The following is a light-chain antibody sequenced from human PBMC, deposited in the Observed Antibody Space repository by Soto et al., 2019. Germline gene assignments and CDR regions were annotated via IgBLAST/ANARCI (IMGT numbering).Light chain of an antibody. CDR3: QQYNNWPPIT. CDR1: QSVSSS. V-gene: IGKV3-15*01. Sequence: EIVLTQSPGTLSLSAAERATLSCRASQSVSSSFLAWYQQSPGQAPRLLIYGASTRATGIPARFSGSGSGTEFTLTVSSLQSEDFAVYYCQQYNNWPPITFGQGTRLEI. CDR2: GAS. J-gene: IGKJ5*01.